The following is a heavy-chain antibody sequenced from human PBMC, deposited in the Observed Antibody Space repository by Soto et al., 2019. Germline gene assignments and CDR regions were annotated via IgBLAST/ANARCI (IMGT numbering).Heavy chain of an antibody. Sequence: QVQLVQSGPEVKKPGASVKISCQASGYTCSTYGFSWVRQAPGQGLEWKGWIGTHNGDTTYAQTFQGGVTMSLDTSPTTSYTELRGLTSHDPAVYFCARDWLGAEGFDTWGQGTLVTVSS. D-gene: IGHD5-12*01. V-gene: IGHV1-18*01. J-gene: IGHJ5*02. CDR2: IGTHNGDT. CDR1: GYTCSTYG. CDR3: ARDWLGAEGFDT.